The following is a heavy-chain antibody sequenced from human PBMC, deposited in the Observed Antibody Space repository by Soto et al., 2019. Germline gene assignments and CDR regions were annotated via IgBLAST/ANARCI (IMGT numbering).Heavy chain of an antibody. V-gene: IGHV3-33*01. CDR1: GFTFSTYG. J-gene: IGHJ4*02. D-gene: IGHD3-10*01. Sequence: QVQLVESGGGVVQPGTSLRLSCAASGFTFSTYGMHWVRQAPGKGLEWVAVIWYDGSDEYYADSVRGRFTMSRDNYKNTQYLQMNSLRVEDTAVYYCARGFGSAVHAAHLDYWGQGTPVTVSS. CDR3: ARGFGSAVHAAHLDY. CDR2: IWYDGSDE.